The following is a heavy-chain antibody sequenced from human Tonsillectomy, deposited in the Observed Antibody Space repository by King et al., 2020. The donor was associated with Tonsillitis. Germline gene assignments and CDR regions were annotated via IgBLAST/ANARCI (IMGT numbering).Heavy chain of an antibody. J-gene: IGHJ4*02. D-gene: IGHD4-17*01. CDR1: GFPFSTYP. V-gene: IGHV3-30-3*01. Sequence: QVQLVESGGGVVQPGGSLRLSCAASGFPFSTYPMHWVRQAPGKGLEWVAVILYDGIYKDYTDSVKGRFTISRDNSKDTLFLEMNSLRPEDTAVYYCVKAFLYGDYFDGWGQGTLVTISS. CDR3: VKAFLYGDYFDG. CDR2: ILYDGIYK.